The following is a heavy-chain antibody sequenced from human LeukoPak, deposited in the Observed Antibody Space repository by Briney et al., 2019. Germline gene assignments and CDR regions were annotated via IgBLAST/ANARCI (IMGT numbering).Heavy chain of an antibody. CDR1: GYTFTANY. J-gene: IGHJ4*02. CDR2: ISPKSGGT. CDR3: ARDVRGSDVHDYYYFDY. V-gene: IGHV1-2*02. Sequence: GASVKVSCKASGYTFTANYMHWVRQAPGRGFEWMGWISPKSGGTKYAPNFQGRVTMTTDTSISTAYLEVSSLKSDDTAVYYCARDVRGSDVHDYYYFDYWGQGTLVTVSS. D-gene: IGHD2/OR15-2a*01.